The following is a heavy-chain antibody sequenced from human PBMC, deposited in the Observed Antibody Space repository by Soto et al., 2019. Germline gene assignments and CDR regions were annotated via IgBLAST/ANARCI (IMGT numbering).Heavy chain of an antibody. CDR3: ARAYYDFWSGYHYYCDY. J-gene: IGHJ4*02. V-gene: IGHV1-8*01. CDR1: GYTFTSYD. Sequence: AASVKVSCKASGYTFTSYDINWVRQATGQGLEWMGWMNPNSGNTGYAQKFQGRVTMTRNTSISTAYMELSSLRSEDTAVYYCARAYYDFWSGYHYYCDYWGQGTLVTVSS. D-gene: IGHD3-3*01. CDR2: MNPNSGNT.